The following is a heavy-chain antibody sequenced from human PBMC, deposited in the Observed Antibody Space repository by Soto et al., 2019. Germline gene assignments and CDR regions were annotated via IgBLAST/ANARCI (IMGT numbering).Heavy chain of an antibody. CDR1: GFTFSSYA. V-gene: IGHV3-23*01. Sequence: EVQLLESGGGLVQPGGSLRLSCAASGFTFSSYAMSWVRQAPGKGLEWVSAISGSGGSTYYADSVKGRFTISRDNSKNTLYLQMNSLRAEDTAVYYCAKDIAVPAAIAPPYHDAFYIWGQGTMVTVSS. CDR2: ISGSGGST. D-gene: IGHD2-2*02. CDR3: AKDIAVPAAIAPPYHDAFYI. J-gene: IGHJ3*02.